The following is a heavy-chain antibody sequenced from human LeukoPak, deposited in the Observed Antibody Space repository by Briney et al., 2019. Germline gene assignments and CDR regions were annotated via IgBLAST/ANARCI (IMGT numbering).Heavy chain of an antibody. J-gene: IGHJ4*02. CDR3: AKDMGPSDIVVIPAAILVGYYFDY. D-gene: IGHD2-2*02. CDR2: ISWNSGSI. CDR1: GFTFDDYA. V-gene: IGHV3-9*01. Sequence: GGSLRLSCAASGFTFDDYAMHWVRQAPGKGLEWVSGISWNSGSIGYVDSVKGRFTISRDNAKNSLYLQMNSLRAEDTALYYCAKDMGPSDIVVIPAAILVGYYFDYWGQGTLVTVSS.